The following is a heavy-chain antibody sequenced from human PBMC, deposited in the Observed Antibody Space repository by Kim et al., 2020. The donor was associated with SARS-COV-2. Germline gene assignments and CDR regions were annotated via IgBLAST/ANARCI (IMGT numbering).Heavy chain of an antibody. Sequence: GGSLRLSCAASGFTFSSYEMNGVRQAPGKGLEWVSYISSSGSTIYYADAVKGRFTTSRDNAKNSLYLQMNSLRAEDAAVYYCARDWPNIAARPTFDYWGQGTLVTVSS. CDR3: ARDWPNIAARPTFDY. D-gene: IGHD6-6*01. CDR1: GFTFSSYE. J-gene: IGHJ4*02. CDR2: ISSSGSTI. V-gene: IGHV3-48*03.